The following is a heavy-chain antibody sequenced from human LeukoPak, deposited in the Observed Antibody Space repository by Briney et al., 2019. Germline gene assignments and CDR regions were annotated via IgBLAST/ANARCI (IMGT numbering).Heavy chain of an antibody. V-gene: IGHV3-30*18. J-gene: IGHJ6*02. CDR3: AKLGSQLEQRRDYYYGMDV. Sequence: PGGSLRLSCAASGFTFSTYSMKWVRQAPGKGLEWVAVISYDGSNKYYADSVKGRFTISRDNSKNTLYLQMNSLRAEDTAVYYCAKLGSQLEQRRDYYYGMDVWGQGTTVTVSS. D-gene: IGHD1/OR15-1a*01. CDR2: ISYDGSNK. CDR1: GFTFSTYS.